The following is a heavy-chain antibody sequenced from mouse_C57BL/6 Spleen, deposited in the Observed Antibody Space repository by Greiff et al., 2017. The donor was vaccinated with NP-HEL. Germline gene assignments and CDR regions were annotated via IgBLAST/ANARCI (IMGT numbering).Heavy chain of an antibody. CDR3: AREGRTPYAMDY. J-gene: IGHJ4*01. V-gene: IGHV5-16*01. CDR2: INYDGSST. CDR1: GFTFSDYY. Sequence: EVNVVESEGGLVQPGSSMKLSCTASGFTFSDYYMAWVRQVPEKGLEWVANINYDGSSTYYLDSLKSRFIISRDNAKNILYLQMSSLKSEDTATYYCAREGRTPYAMDYWGQGTSVTVSS.